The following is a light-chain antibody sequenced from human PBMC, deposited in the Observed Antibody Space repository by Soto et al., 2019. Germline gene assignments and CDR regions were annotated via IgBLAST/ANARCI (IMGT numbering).Light chain of an antibody. V-gene: IGKV3-20*01. J-gene: IGKJ4*01. CDR2: GAS. CDR3: QQRNPLT. CDR1: QSVSSSY. Sequence: EIVLTQSPGTLSLSPGERATLSCRASQSVSSSYLAWYQQKPGQAPRLLIYGASSRATGIPARFSGGGSGTDFTLTISSLEPEDFAVYYCQQRNPLTVGGGTKVDIK.